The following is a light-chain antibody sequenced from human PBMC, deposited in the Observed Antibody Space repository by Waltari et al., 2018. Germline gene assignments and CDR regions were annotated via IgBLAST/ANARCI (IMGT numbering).Light chain of an antibody. Sequence: DIQMTQSPSSLSASVGDRVTITCRASQSISSYLNWYQQKPGKAPKPLIYAASSLQSGVPSRFSGSGSGTDFTLTISSLQPEDFATYYCQQSYSTPREAWITFGPGTKVDIK. CDR2: AAS. CDR1: QSISSY. CDR3: QQSYSTPREAWIT. J-gene: IGKJ3*01. V-gene: IGKV1-39*01.